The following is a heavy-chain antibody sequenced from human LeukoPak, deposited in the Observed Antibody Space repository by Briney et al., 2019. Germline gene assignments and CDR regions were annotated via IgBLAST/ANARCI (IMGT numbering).Heavy chain of an antibody. Sequence: GESLRLSCAASGFTFSDFWMTWVRQAPGKGLQWVANIKQDGSEEYYVDSVKGRFTISRDNAKNSLYLQMNSLRAEDTAVYYCARDEQVVYWGQGTLVTVSS. CDR2: IKQDGSEE. CDR1: GFTFSDFW. CDR3: ARDEQVVY. D-gene: IGHD1/OR15-1a*01. V-gene: IGHV3-7*01. J-gene: IGHJ4*02.